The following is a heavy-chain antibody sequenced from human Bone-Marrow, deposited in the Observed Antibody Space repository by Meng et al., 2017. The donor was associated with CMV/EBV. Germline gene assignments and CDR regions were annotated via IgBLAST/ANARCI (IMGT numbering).Heavy chain of an antibody. CDR3: AKARSVVTPYYFDY. J-gene: IGHJ4*02. D-gene: IGHD4-23*01. V-gene: IGHV3-30*02. Sequence: GGSLRLSCAASGFTFSSYGMHWVRQAPGKGLEWVAFIRYDGSNKDYADSVKGRFTISRDNSKNTLYLQMNRLRVEDTAVYYCAKARSVVTPYYFDYWGQGTLVTVSS. CDR2: IRYDGSNK. CDR1: GFTFSSYG.